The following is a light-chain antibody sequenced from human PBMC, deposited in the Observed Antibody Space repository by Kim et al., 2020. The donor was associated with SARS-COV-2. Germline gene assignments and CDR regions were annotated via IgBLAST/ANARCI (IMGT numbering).Light chain of an antibody. CDR3: MQALQAPVH. CDR2: LGS. V-gene: IGKV2-28*01. J-gene: IGKJ2*01. Sequence: VLTQSPLSLPVTPGEPASISCRSSQSLLHSNGHNYVEWYMQKPGRSPQLLIYLGSNRASGVPDRFSGSGSGTDFKLTISRVEADDVGMYYCMQALQAPVHFGQGTKLEI. CDR1: QSLLHSNGHNY.